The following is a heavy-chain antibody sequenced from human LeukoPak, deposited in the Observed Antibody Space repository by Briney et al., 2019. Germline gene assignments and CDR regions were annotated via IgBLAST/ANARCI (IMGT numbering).Heavy chain of an antibody. D-gene: IGHD1-14*01. CDR3: AREEMGGTTRSGALT. Sequence: GGSLRLSCVGSGFSLFSYSINWVRQAPGKGLEWVSSISGNTSYIYYADSVKGRFTISRDNAENSLYLQMNSLRAEDTAVYYCAREEMGGTTRSGALTWGQGTLVTVSS. CDR1: GFSLFSYS. V-gene: IGHV3-21*01. CDR2: ISGNTSYI. J-gene: IGHJ5*02.